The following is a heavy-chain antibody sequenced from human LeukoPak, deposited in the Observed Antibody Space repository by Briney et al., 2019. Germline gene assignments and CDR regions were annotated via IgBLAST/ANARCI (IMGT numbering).Heavy chain of an antibody. V-gene: IGHV3-23*01. D-gene: IGHD5-12*01. CDR1: GYTFSSYA. CDR2: ISGSGGST. CDR3: AKEWAYSGYEYYFDY. J-gene: IGHJ4*02. Sequence: PGGSLRLSCAASGYTFSSYAMSWVRQAPGKGLEWVSAISGSGGSTYYADSVKGRFTISRDNSKNTLYLQMNSLRAEDTAVYYCAKEWAYSGYEYYFDYWGQGTLVTVSS.